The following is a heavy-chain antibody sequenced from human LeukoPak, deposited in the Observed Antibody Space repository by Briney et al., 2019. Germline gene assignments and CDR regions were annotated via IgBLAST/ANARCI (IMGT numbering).Heavy chain of an antibody. V-gene: IGHV4-59*01. CDR1: GGSISGYY. D-gene: IGHD4-11*01. CDR2: IYFSGST. Sequence: SERLSLTCTVSGGSISGYYWTWIRQPPGKGLEWIGYIYFSGSTNYNPSLRGRVTISLDTSKNQFSLKLSSVTAADTAVYYCARVPTTISDFYYYGMDVWGQGTTVTVSS. J-gene: IGHJ6*02. CDR3: ARVPTTISDFYYYGMDV.